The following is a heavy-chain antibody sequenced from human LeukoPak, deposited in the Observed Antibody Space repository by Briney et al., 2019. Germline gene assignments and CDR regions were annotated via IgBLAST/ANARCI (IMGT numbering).Heavy chain of an antibody. D-gene: IGHD2-2*01. J-gene: IGHJ4*02. CDR1: GFTFSSYA. Sequence: GGSLRLSCAASGFTFSSYAMNWVRQAPGKGLERVSVISGSGGSTYYADSVKGRFTISRDNSKNTLYLQMNSLRVEDTAVYYCAKDRCSGTSRQFNCWGQGTLVTVSS. CDR2: ISGSGGST. V-gene: IGHV3-23*01. CDR3: AKDRCSGTSRQFNC.